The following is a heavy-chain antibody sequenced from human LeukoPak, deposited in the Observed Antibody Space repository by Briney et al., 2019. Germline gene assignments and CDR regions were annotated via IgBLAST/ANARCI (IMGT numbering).Heavy chain of an antibody. CDR2: ISYDGSNK. CDR3: ARAGFTFSDYFGSFFDY. J-gene: IGHJ4*02. Sequence: GGSLRLSCAASGFTFSSYGMHWVRQAPGKGLEWVAVISYDGSNKYYADSVKGRFTISRDNSKNTLYLQMNSLRAEDTAVYYCARAGFTFSDYFGSFFDYWGQGTLVTVSS. V-gene: IGHV3-30*03. CDR1: GFTFSSYG. D-gene: IGHD3-10*01.